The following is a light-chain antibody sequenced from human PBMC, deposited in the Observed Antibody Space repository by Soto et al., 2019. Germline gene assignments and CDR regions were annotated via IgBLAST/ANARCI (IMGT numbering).Light chain of an antibody. CDR3: QQYNNWPYT. CDR2: GAS. CDR1: QSVSSN. J-gene: IGKJ2*01. Sequence: EIVMTQSPATLSVSPGERATLSCRASQSVSSNLAWYQQKPGQAPRLLIYGASTRATGIPASFSGSGSGTEFTLTIRSLQSEDSAVYYCQQYNNWPYTFGQGTKLEI. V-gene: IGKV3-15*01.